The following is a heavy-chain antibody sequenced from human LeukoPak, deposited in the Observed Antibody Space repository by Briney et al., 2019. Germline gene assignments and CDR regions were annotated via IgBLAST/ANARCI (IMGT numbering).Heavy chain of an antibody. V-gene: IGHV3-30-3*01. J-gene: IGHJ6*02. CDR3: ARAWRELPSYYYYGMDV. D-gene: IGHD1-26*01. Sequence: PGGSLRLSCAASGFTFRNYVIHWVRQAPGKGLEWVAVTSSDLNVKLYADSVKGRFTISRDNSRSTLYLQMNSLRSEDTAVYYCARAWRELPSYYYYGMDVWGQGTTVTVSS. CDR2: TSSDLNVK. CDR1: GFTFRNYV.